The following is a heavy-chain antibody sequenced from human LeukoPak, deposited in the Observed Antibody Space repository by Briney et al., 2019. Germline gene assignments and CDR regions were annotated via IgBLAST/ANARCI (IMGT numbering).Heavy chain of an antibody. CDR3: ARELRMVAFGGVVAF. CDR1: GYTFPRYD. J-gene: IGHJ4*02. Sequence: GASVKVSCKGIGYTFPRYDINWVRQAPGQGLEWMGWMNPNNGDTGYAQKFEGRVTMTSNSSTSTAFLELSSLKFGDTAVYYCARELRMVAFGGVVAFWGQGSQVTVSS. V-gene: IGHV1-8*01. D-gene: IGHD3-16*02. CDR2: MNPNNGDT.